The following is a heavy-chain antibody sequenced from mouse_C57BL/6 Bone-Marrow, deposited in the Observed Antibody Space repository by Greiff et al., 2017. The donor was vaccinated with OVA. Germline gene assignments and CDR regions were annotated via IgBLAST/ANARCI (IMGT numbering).Heavy chain of an antibody. CDR3: TGEWVDY. CDR2: IRLKSDNYAT. D-gene: IGHD1-3*01. J-gene: IGHJ2*01. CDR1: GFTFSNYW. Sequence: EVKVEESGGGLVQPGGSMKLSCVASGFTFSNYWMNWVRQSPEKGLEWVAQIRLKSDNYATHYAESVKGRFTIPRDDSKSSVYLQMNNLRAEDTGIYYCTGEWVDYWGQGTTLTVSS. V-gene: IGHV6-3*01.